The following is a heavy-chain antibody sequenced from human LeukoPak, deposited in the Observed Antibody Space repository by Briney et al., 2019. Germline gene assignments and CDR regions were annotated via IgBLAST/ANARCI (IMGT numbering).Heavy chain of an antibody. J-gene: IGHJ3*01. CDR1: GFTFSSYW. CDR2: ISSSSSTI. Sequence: GGSLRLSCAASGFTFSSYWMSWVRQAPGKGLEWVSYISSSSSTIYYADSVKGRFTTSRDNAKNSLYLQMNSLRDEDTAVYYCAREHRQQLAAFDVWGQGTMVTVSS. D-gene: IGHD6-13*01. V-gene: IGHV3-48*02. CDR3: AREHRQQLAAFDV.